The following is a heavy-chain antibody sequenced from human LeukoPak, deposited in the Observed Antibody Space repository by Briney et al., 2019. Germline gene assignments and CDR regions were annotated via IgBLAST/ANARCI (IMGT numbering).Heavy chain of an antibody. CDR1: GFTFSSYW. D-gene: IGHD1-14*01. V-gene: IGHV3-7*03. CDR3: AKFPRNFVAYFYYYMDV. J-gene: IGHJ6*03. CDR2: IKQDGSEK. Sequence: GGSLRLSCAASGFTFSSYWMSWVRQAPGKGLEWVANIKQDGSEKYYVDSMKDRFTISRDNSRNTLYLQVNSLRAEDTAVYYCAKFPRNFVAYFYYYMDVWGKGTTVIVSS.